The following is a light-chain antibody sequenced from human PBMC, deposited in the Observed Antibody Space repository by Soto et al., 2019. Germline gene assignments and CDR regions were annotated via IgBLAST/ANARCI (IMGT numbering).Light chain of an antibody. Sequence: VLTQPASVSGSPGQSITISCTGTSSDIGTYNYISWYQQHPGKAPKLMIYEVRNRPSGISIRFSGSKSGNTASLTIPGLQAEDGADYYCSAYTSSIALYVFGSGTKVTVL. J-gene: IGLJ1*01. V-gene: IGLV2-14*01. CDR3: SAYTSSIALYV. CDR2: EVR. CDR1: SSDIGTYNY.